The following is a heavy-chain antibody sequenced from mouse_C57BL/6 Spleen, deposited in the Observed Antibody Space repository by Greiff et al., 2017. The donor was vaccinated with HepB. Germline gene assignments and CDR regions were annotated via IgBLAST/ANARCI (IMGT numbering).Heavy chain of an antibody. J-gene: IGHJ4*01. D-gene: IGHD1-1*01. CDR1: GYAFSSSW. V-gene: IGHV1-82*01. CDR3: ASPYYYGSRGGDFYAMDY. CDR2: IYPGDGDT. Sequence: VQLQQSGPELVKPGASVKISCKASGYAFSSSWMNWVKQRPGKGLEWIGRIYPGDGDTNYNGKFKGKATLTADKSSSTAYIQLSSLTSEDSAVYFCASPYYYGSRGGDFYAMDYWGQGTSVTVSS.